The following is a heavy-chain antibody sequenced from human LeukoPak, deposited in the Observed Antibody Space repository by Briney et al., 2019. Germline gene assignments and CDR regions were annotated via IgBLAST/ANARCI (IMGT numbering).Heavy chain of an antibody. V-gene: IGHV3-7*03. CDR1: GFTLSSSW. CDR3: ARVLDY. CDR2: IKQDGSEK. J-gene: IGHJ4*02. Sequence: GGSLRLSCAASGFTLSSSWMSWVRQAPGKGLEWVANIKQDGSEKYYVDSVKGRFTISRDNAKNSLYLQINSLRTEDTAVYYCARVLDYWGQGTLVIVSS.